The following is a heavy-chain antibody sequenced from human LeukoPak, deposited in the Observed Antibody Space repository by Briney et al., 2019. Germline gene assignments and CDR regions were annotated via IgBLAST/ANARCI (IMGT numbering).Heavy chain of an antibody. D-gene: IGHD6-13*01. Sequence: GGSLRLSCAASGFTFSGYAMSWVRQAPGKGLEWVSAISGSGDSTYYGDSVKGRFTISRDNSKNTLYLQMNSLRAEDTAVYYCAKTRPLDSSSWSHGDYWGQGTLVTVSS. J-gene: IGHJ4*02. CDR1: GFTFSGYA. V-gene: IGHV3-23*01. CDR2: ISGSGDST. CDR3: AKTRPLDSSSWSHGDY.